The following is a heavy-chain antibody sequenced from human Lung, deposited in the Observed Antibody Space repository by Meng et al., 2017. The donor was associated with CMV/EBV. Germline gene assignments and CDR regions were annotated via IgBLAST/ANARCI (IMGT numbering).Heavy chain of an antibody. CDR1: GFTFSSYE. Sequence: GESLKISCAASGFTFSSYEMNWVRQAPGKGLEWVSYISSSGSTIYYADSVKGRFTISRDNAKNPLYVQMNSLRAEDTAVYYCARGFGEPSMDVWGQGTTVTVSS. D-gene: IGHD3-16*01. CDR2: ISSSGSTI. V-gene: IGHV3-48*03. J-gene: IGHJ6*02. CDR3: ARGFGEPSMDV.